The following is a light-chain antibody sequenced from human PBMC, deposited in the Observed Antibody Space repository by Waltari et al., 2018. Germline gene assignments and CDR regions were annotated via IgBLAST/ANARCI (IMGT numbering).Light chain of an antibody. Sequence: DIVMTQSPLSLSVTPGEPASISCRSSQSLLHSHGNTYLDWYLQKPGQSPQLLIYLGFNRASGVPDRFSGSGSGTDFTLEISRVEAEDVGVYYCMQPLQTPITFGQGTRLEIK. CDR1: QSLLHSHGNTY. CDR3: MQPLQTPIT. V-gene: IGKV2-28*01. J-gene: IGKJ5*01. CDR2: LGF.